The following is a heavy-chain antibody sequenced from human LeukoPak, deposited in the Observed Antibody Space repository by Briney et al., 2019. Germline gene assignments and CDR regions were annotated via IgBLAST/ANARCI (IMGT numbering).Heavy chain of an antibody. J-gene: IGHJ6*03. V-gene: IGHV3-53*01. Sequence: GGSLRLSCAASGFTVSSNYMSWVRQAPGKGLEWVSVIYSGGSTYYADSVKGRFTISRDNSKNTLYLQMNSLRAEDTAVYYCARDKRDYYDSSGYYYVQADYYYYMDVWGKGTTVTVSS. CDR1: GFTVSSNY. CDR3: ARDKRDYYDSSGYYYVQADYYYYMDV. CDR2: IYSGGST. D-gene: IGHD3-22*01.